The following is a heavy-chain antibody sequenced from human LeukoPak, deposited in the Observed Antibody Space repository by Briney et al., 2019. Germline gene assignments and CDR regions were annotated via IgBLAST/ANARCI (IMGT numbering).Heavy chain of an antibody. CDR1: GFTFSGYS. V-gene: IGHV3-21*01. J-gene: IGHJ4*02. CDR2: FGTRSTSI. D-gene: IGHD1-26*01. Sequence: PGGPLRLSCTASGFTFSGYSMNWIRQAPGKGLEWVSSFGTRSTSIYHAGSVKGRFAISRDNAKNSLYLQMNSLRAEDTAVYYCAREGSFSGIYALQYWGQGTVVTVSS. CDR3: AREGSFSGIYALQY.